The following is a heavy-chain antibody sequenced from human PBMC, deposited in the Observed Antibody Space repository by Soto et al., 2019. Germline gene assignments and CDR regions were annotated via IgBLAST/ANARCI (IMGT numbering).Heavy chain of an antibody. Sequence: EVQLVESGGGLVQPGGSLRLSCVVSGFTVSGMYMSWVRQAPGKGLEWVSLLYSDDSTYYADSVKGRLTISRDNSKNTLFLQMNSLTAEDTAVYSCARVDTLTAAVDYWGQGTLVTVSS. D-gene: IGHD6-13*01. CDR2: LYSDDST. CDR3: ARVDTLTAAVDY. CDR1: GFTVSGMY. V-gene: IGHV3-66*01. J-gene: IGHJ4*02.